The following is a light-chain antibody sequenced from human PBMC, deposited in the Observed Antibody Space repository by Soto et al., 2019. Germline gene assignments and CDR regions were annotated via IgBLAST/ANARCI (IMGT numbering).Light chain of an antibody. Sequence: IVMTQYPATLSVSPGERATLSCRASQRVSSNLAWYQQKPGQAPRLLIYGASTRATGIPARFSGSGSETEFTLTISSLQSEDFAVYYGQQYNNWPPLTFGQGTKVEIK. J-gene: IGKJ1*01. CDR1: QRVSSN. CDR2: GAS. CDR3: QQYNNWPPLT. V-gene: IGKV3-15*01.